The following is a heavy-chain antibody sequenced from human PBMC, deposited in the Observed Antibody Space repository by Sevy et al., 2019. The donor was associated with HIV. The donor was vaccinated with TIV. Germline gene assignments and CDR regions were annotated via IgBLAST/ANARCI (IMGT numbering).Heavy chain of an antibody. CDR2: VSGGGGNT. V-gene: IGHV3-64*01. CDR3: ARKYHDTSGYPRYSMDV. Sequence: GGSLRLSCAASGFTFSTYAMYWVRQAPAKGLEYVSAVSGGGGNTYYGTSVKGRFTVSRDNAKNTLYLQMGSLRAEDMAVYFCARKYHDTSGYPRYSMDVWGQGTTVTVSS. CDR1: GFTFSTYA. J-gene: IGHJ6*02. D-gene: IGHD3-22*01.